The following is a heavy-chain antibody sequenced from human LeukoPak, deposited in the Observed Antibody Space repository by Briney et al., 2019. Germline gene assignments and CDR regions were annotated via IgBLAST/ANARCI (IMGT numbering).Heavy chain of an antibody. V-gene: IGHV4-59*01. Sequence: SETLSLTCTVSGGSISSYYWSCIRQHPGKGLEWIGYIYYSGSTNYNPSLKSRVTISVDTSKNQFSLKLSSVTAADTAVYYCARATTQDYFDYWGQGTLVTVSS. D-gene: IGHD2-15*01. CDR2: IYYSGST. CDR3: ARATTQDYFDY. J-gene: IGHJ4*02. CDR1: GGSISSYY.